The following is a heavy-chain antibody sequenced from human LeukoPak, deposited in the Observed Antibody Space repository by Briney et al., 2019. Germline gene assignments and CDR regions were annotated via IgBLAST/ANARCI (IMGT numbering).Heavy chain of an antibody. J-gene: IGHJ5*02. V-gene: IGHV1-2*06. D-gene: IGHD3-3*01. Sequence: GASVKVSCKASGYTFTGYYMHWVRRAPGQGLEWMGRINPNSGGTNYAQKFQGRVTMTRDTSISTAYMELSRLRSDDTAVYYCARAGYYDFGEGFDPWGQGTLVTVSS. CDR1: GYTFTGYY. CDR2: INPNSGGT. CDR3: ARAGYYDFGEGFDP.